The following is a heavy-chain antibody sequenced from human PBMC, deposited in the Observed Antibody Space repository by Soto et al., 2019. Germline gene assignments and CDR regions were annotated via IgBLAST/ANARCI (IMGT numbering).Heavy chain of an antibody. V-gene: IGHV3-66*01. CDR3: ARDDVLCDGGRCYGVPLDV. CDR1: GFTVSSKY. Sequence: EVHLVESGGGLVQPGGSLRLSCAASGFTVSSKYMSWVRQAPGKGLEWVSLIQSGGPTYYADSVKGRFTISSDTSENTLHLQMDSLRAEDTAVYYCARDDVLCDGGRCYGVPLDVWGKGPTVTVSS. CDR2: IQSGGPT. D-gene: IGHD2-15*01. J-gene: IGHJ6*04.